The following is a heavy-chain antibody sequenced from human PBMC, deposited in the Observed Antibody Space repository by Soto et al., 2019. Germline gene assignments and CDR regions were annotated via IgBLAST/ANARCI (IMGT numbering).Heavy chain of an antibody. CDR3: ASGLGPGGDTWFDP. Sequence: QLQLQESGPGLVKPSQTLSLTCSVSGGSISSGSYYWNWIRQHPGKGLEWIGYIYYSVSTYYNPSLKSRRTISVDTSKNQFSLNLSSVTGADTAIYYFASGLGPGGDTWFDPWGQGTLVTVSS. CDR2: IYYSVST. V-gene: IGHV4-31*03. D-gene: IGHD3-10*01. CDR1: GGSISSGSYY. J-gene: IGHJ5*02.